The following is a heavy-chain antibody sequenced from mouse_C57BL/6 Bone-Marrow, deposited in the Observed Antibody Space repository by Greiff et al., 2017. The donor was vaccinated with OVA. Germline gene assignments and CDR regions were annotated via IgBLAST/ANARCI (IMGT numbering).Heavy chain of an antibody. CDR3: ARETTVVSYYAMDY. CDR1: GYTFTSYG. J-gene: IGHJ4*01. V-gene: IGHV1-81*01. CDR2: IYPRSGNT. Sequence: VKLVESGAELARPGASVKLSCKASGYTFTSYGISWVKQRTGQGLEWIGEIYPRSGNTYYNEKFKGKATLTADKSSSTAYMELRSLTSEDSAVYFCARETTVVSYYAMDYWGQGTSVTVSS. D-gene: IGHD1-1*01.